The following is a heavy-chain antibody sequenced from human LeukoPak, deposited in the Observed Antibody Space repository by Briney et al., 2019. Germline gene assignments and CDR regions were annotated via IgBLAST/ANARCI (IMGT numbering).Heavy chain of an antibody. CDR1: GFXFGDYA. D-gene: IGHD2-21*02. Sequence: GGSLRLSCTASGFXFGDYAMSWVRQAPGKGLEWVGFIRSKAYGGTAEYAASVKGRFTMSRGDSRSIAYLQMNSLKTEDTAVYFCTRDPGPYCGGDCYKFDYWGQGTLVTVSS. V-gene: IGHV3-49*04. CDR2: IRSKAYGGTA. CDR3: TRDPGPYCGGDCYKFDY. J-gene: IGHJ4*02.